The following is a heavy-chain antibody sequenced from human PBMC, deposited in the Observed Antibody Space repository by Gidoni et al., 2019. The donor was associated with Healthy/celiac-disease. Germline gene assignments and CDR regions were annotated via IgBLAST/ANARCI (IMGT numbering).Heavy chain of an antibody. J-gene: IGHJ4*02. CDR1: GCSFSSSSYY. Sequence: QLQLNESGPGLAKTTETLPMTCPVPGCSFSSSSYYWGWIRQPPGKGLEWVGSIYYSGSTYYNPSLVSRVTISLDTSNNQFSLMLRSGTAADTAVYYCSIHVDGSVDYWGQGTLVTVSS. CDR2: IYYSGST. V-gene: IGHV4-39*01. D-gene: IGHD2-15*01. CDR3: SIHVDGSVDY.